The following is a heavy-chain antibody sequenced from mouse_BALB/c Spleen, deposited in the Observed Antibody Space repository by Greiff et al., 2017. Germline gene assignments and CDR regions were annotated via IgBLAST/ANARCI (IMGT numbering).Heavy chain of an antibody. CDR3: ARDDYGLGYFDY. V-gene: IGHV3-6*02. CDR2: ISYDGSN. Sequence: VQLKESGPGLVKPSQSLSLTCSVTGYSITSGYYWNWIRQFPGNKLEWMGYISYDGSNNYNPSLKNRISITRDTSKNQFFLKLNSVTTEDTATYYCARDDYGLGYFDYWGQGTTLTVSS. J-gene: IGHJ2*01. CDR1: GYSITSGYY. D-gene: IGHD1-1*01.